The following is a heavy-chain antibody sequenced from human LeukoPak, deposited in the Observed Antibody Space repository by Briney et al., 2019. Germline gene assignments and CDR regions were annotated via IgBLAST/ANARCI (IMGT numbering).Heavy chain of an antibody. CDR3: ARDHDYYDSSGYYRGAFDI. D-gene: IGHD3-22*01. V-gene: IGHV4-39*07. J-gene: IGHJ3*02. CDR1: GGSISSSSYY. Sequence: SETLSLTCTVSGGSISSSSYYWGWIRQPPGNGLEWIGSIYYSGSTYYNPSLKSRVTISVDTSKNQFSLKLSSVTAADTAVYYCARDHDYYDSSGYYRGAFDIWGQGTMVTVSS. CDR2: IYYSGST.